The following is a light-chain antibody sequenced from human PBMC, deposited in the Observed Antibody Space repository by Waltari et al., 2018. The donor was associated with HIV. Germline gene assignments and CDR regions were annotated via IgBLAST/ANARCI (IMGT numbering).Light chain of an antibody. CDR2: WAS. CDR3: HQYFSAPWT. J-gene: IGKJ1*01. V-gene: IGKV4-1*01. Sequence: DIVMTQSPDSLAVSLGERATINCKSSQSLLYSANNKNYLAWSQQKPGQPPKLLIYWASTRESGVTDRFSGSGSGTDFTLTISSLQADDVAVYYCHQYFSAPWTFGQGTKVEIK. CDR1: QSLLYSANNKNY.